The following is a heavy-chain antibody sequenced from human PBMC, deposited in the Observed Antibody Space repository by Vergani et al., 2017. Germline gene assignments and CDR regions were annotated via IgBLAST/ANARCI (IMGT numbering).Heavy chain of an antibody. CDR2: ISYDGTQE. D-gene: IGHD1-1*01. CDR1: GFTSSYYG. J-gene: IGHJ1*01. CDR3: ATKSCGTPGCQIGYFKE. Sequence: QVHLVESGGGVVQPGRSLRLSCVVSGFTSSYYGMHWVRQAPGKGLEWVAVISYDGTQEYYADSVKGRFTISRDNSKSTLYLQMNSLGTEDTAVYYCATKSCGTPGCQIGYFKEWCQGTLVTVSS. V-gene: IGHV3-30*03.